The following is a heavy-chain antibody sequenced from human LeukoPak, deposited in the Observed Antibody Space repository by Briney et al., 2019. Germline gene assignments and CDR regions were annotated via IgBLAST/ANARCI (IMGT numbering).Heavy chain of an antibody. J-gene: IGHJ4*02. CDR2: INQSGST. Sequence: PSETLSLTCAVYGGSFSGDYWSSSRQRPGKGREWSGEINQSGSTNYNPSLKSRVTISVDTSKNQFPLKLSSVTAAATAVYYCARGVQIYYYGSGSSPTKFDYWGQGTLVTVSS. CDR3: ARGVQIYYYGSGSSPTKFDY. D-gene: IGHD3-10*01. CDR1: GGSFSGDY. V-gene: IGHV4-34*01.